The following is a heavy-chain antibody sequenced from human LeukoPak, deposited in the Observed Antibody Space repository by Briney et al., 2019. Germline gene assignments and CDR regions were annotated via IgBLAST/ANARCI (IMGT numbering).Heavy chain of an antibody. J-gene: IGHJ3*02. CDR1: GGSISSSSYY. D-gene: IGHD3-9*01. CDR3: ARGRGVLRYFDWLLQAFDI. V-gene: IGHV4-39*01. Sequence: SETLSLTCTVSGGSISSSSYYWGWIRQPPGKGLEWIGSIYYSGSTYYNPSLKSRVTISVDTSKNQFSLKLSSVTAADTAVYYCARGRGVLRYFDWLLQAFDIWGQGTMVTVSS. CDR2: IYYSGST.